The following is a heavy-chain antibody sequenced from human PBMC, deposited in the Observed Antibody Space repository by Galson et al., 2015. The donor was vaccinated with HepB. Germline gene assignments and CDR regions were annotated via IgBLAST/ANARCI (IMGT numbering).Heavy chain of an antibody. D-gene: IGHD1-1*01. V-gene: IGHV1-8*01. J-gene: IGHJ4*02. CDR3: ARLDNWNDIVTDY. Sequence: SVKVSCKASGYTFTSYDTNWVRQATGQGLEWMGWMNPNSGNTGYAQKFQGRVTMTRNTSISTAYMELSSLRSEDTAVYYCARLDNWNDIVTDYWGQGTLVTVSS. CDR2: MNPNSGNT. CDR1: GYTFTSYD.